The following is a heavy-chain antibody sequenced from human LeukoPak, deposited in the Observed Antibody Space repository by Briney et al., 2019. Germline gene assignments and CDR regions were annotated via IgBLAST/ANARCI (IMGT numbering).Heavy chain of an antibody. CDR3: AKVPYYYGSGSYSHYDY. D-gene: IGHD3-10*01. J-gene: IGHJ4*02. V-gene: IGHV3-23*01. CDR1: GFTFSSSG. Sequence: PGGSLRLSCAAFGFTFSSSGMSWVRQAPGKGLEWVSSITYSGGSTYYADSVKGRFTISRDNSRNTLYLQMHSLRAEDTAVYYCAKVPYYYGSGSYSHYDYWGQGTLVTVSS. CDR2: ITYSGGST.